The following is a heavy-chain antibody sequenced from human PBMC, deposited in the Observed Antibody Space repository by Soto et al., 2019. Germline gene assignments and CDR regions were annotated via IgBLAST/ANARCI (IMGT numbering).Heavy chain of an antibody. D-gene: IGHD3-10*01. CDR2: IVVGSGNT. Sequence: QMQLVQSGPEVKKTGTSVKVSCKASGFTFTSSAVQWVRQARGQRLAWIGWIVVGSGNTNYAQKFQERVTITRDMSTSTAYMELSSLRSEDTAVYYCAADMGYYGSGSYFYYCYGMDVWGQGTTVTVSS. CDR1: GFTFTSSA. CDR3: AADMGYYGSGSYFYYCYGMDV. V-gene: IGHV1-58*01. J-gene: IGHJ6*02.